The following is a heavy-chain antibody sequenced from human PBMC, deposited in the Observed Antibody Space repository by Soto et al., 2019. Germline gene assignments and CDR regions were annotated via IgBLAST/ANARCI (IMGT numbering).Heavy chain of an antibody. D-gene: IGHD1-26*01. CDR2: TYYRSKWYY. J-gene: IGHJ4*01. Sequence: SQTLSLTCAITGDSVSSNSAGWSWVRQSPSRGLEWLGRTYYRSKWYYEYAVSVRGRITINPDTSKNQYSLQLNSVTPEDTAVYFCARGEQYSGRIFRCRGQGTLFPFSS. CDR3: ARGEQYSGRIFRC. CDR1: GDSVSSNSAG. V-gene: IGHV6-1*01.